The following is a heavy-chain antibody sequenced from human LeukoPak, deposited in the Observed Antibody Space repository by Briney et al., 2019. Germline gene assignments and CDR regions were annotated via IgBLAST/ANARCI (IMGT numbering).Heavy chain of an antibody. D-gene: IGHD3-22*01. J-gene: IGHJ4*02. V-gene: IGHV3-30*01. Sequence: PGGSLRLSCAASGFTFSGYAMHWVRQAPGKGLEWVAVISYDGSNKYYADSVKGRFNIYRDNSKNTLYLQMNSLRAEDTAVYYCARATSGYYSYWGQGTLVTVSS. CDR3: ARATSGYYSY. CDR1: GFTFSGYA. CDR2: ISYDGSNK.